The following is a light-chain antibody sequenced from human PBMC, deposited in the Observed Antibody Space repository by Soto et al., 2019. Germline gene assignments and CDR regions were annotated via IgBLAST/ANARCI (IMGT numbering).Light chain of an antibody. CDR2: KVS. CDR1: QSLAYIDGNTY. J-gene: IGKJ2*01. Sequence: DVVMTQSPLSLPVTLGKPSSISCRSSQSLAYIDGNTYLNWFQQRPGQSPMRLIYKVSNRDSGVPDRFSGRGSGSDFTLKISRVEAEDVGVYYCLQGTNWPPYPSGKGTKLEIK. CDR3: LQGTNWPPYP. V-gene: IGKV2-30*01.